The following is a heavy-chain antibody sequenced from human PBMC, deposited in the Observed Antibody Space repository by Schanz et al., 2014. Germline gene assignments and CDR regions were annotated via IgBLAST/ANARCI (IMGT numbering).Heavy chain of an antibody. Sequence: QVQLVQSEAEVKKPGSSVKVSCKASGGTFSSYTISWVRQAPGQGLEWMGWISAYNGHTDYAQKFQGRVTMTRDTSTSTVYMELSSLRSEDTAVYYCARDGVDAAAGGNYWGQGTLVTVSS. CDR3: ARDGVDAAAGGNY. D-gene: IGHD6-13*01. V-gene: IGHV1-69*08. CDR1: GGTFSSYT. J-gene: IGHJ4*02. CDR2: ISAYNGHT.